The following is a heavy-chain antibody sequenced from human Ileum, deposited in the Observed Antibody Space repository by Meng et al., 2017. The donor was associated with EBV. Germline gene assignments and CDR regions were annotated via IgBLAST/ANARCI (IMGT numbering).Heavy chain of an antibody. V-gene: IGHV4-34*01. CDR3: ARGGGVLTPLDY. CDR2: INHNGGT. J-gene: IGHJ4*02. D-gene: IGHD2-8*02. CDR1: GGSFSDYF. Sequence: LQRGGAGLFKPSETLSLTCAVYGGSFSDYFWSWIRQPPGKGLEWIGEINHNGGTNYNPSLNPSLKSRVTISVDTSKNQFSLKLSSVTAADTAVYYCARGGGVLTPLDYWGQGTLVTVSS.